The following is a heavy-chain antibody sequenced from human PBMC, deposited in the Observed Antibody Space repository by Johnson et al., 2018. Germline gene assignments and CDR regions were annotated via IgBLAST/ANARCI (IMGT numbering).Heavy chain of an antibody. J-gene: IGHJ6*03. CDR3: AKEVSRGYYYMDV. D-gene: IGHD2-2*01. V-gene: IGHV3-43*01. CDR2: ISWDGGST. Sequence: EVQLVETGGVVVQPGGSLRLSCAASGFTFDDYTMHWVRQAPGKGLEWVSLISWDGGSTYYADSVKGRFTISRDNSKNSLYLQMNSLRTEDTALYYCAKEVSRGYYYMDVWGKGTTVTVSS. CDR1: GFTFDDYT.